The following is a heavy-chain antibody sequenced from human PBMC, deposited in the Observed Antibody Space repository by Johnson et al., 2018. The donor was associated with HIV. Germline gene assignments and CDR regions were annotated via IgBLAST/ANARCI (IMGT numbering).Heavy chain of an antibody. CDR3: AKGSGSGWLRDACDI. V-gene: IGHV3-30*02. Sequence: VQLVESGGGVVQPGGSLRLSCAASGFTFSSNAMHWVRQAPGKGLEWVAFIVYDGSKKYYADSVKGRFTISRDNSKNTLYLEMNSLRAEDTAVYYCAKGSGSGWLRDACDIWGQGTMVTVSS. CDR2: IVYDGSKK. J-gene: IGHJ3*02. CDR1: GFTFSSNA. D-gene: IGHD6-19*01.